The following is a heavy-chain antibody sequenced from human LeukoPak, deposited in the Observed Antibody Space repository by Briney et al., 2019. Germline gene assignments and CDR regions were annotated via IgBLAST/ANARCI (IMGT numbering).Heavy chain of an antibody. D-gene: IGHD4-17*01. V-gene: IGHV3-23*01. CDR2: IGGSGSDI. CDR3: AKDQRGDYGDYVNAFDI. CDR1: GFTFSSYA. J-gene: IGHJ3*02. Sequence: GGSLRLSCTASGFTFSSYAMSWVRQAPGKGLEWVSGIGGSGSDIYYSDSVKGRFTISRDNSKNTVFLQMNSLRAEDTAVYYCAKDQRGDYGDYVNAFDIWGQGTMVTVSS.